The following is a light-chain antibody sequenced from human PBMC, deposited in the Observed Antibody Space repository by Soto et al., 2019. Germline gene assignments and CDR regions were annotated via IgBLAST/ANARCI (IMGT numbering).Light chain of an antibody. V-gene: IGLV1-51*02. CDR2: ENN. J-gene: IGLJ6*01. CDR3: AVWDSRLTSDV. Sequence: QTVVTQPPSVSAAPGQKVTISCSGRSSDMGNSAVACYQRLPGTAPKVVISENNRPSAIPARFSGSKSGTSATLGIAGLWPEDWADYCCAVWDSRLTSDVFGSDTQLTVL. CDR1: SSDMGNSA.